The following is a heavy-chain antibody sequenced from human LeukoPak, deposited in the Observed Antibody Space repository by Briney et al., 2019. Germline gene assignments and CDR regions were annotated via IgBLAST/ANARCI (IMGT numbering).Heavy chain of an antibody. V-gene: IGHV3-23*01. D-gene: IGHD3-22*01. CDR1: GITLSNYG. Sequence: GGSLRLSCAFSGITLSNYGMSWVRQAPGKGLEWVAGMGDSGGSTNYADSVKGRFTISRDNTKNTLYLQMNSLRAEDTAVYFCAKRGVVIRVILVGFHKAANYFDSWGQGALVTVSS. J-gene: IGHJ4*02. CDR3: AKRGVVIRVILVGFHKAANYFDS. CDR2: MGDSGGST.